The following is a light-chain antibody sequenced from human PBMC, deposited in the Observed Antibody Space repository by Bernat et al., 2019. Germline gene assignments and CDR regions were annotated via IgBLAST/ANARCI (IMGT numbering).Light chain of an antibody. CDR2: ANN. CDR3: AAWEDSLNAWV. CDR1: SSNIGSNV. Sequence: QSVLTQPPSASGTPGQRVTISCSGSSSNIGSNVVSWYQQLPGTAPKLLFYANNQRPSGVPDRFSGSKSGTSASLAISGLQSEVEADYYCAAWEDSLNAWVFGGGTKLTVL. V-gene: IGLV1-44*01. J-gene: IGLJ3*02.